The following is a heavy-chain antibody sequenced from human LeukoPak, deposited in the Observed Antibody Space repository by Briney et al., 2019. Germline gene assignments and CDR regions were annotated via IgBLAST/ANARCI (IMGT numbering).Heavy chain of an antibody. CDR3: ARDLRVGIFGVVPLSNYYYYYGMDV. D-gene: IGHD3-3*01. Sequence: PGGSLRLSCAASGFTFSSYWMSWVRQAPGKGLECVANIKQDGSEKYYVDSVKGRFTISRDNAKNSLYLQMNSLRAEDTAVYYCARDLRVGIFGVVPLSNYYYYYGMDVWGQGTTVTVSS. J-gene: IGHJ6*02. V-gene: IGHV3-7*01. CDR2: IKQDGSEK. CDR1: GFTFSSYW.